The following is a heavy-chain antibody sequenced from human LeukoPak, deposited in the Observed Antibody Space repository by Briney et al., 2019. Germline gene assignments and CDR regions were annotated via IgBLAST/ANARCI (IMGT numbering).Heavy chain of an antibody. V-gene: IGHV3-53*05. Sequence: GGSLRLSCAASGFTVAGNHMTWVRQAPGKGLEWVSLLYSVGPTYYSDSVKGRFTISRDNLKNVLYLQMNSLRPEDTAVYYCARDRDGYNVNWFDPWGQGTLVTVSS. D-gene: IGHD5-24*01. J-gene: IGHJ5*02. CDR1: GFTVAGNH. CDR3: ARDRDGYNVNWFDP. CDR2: LYSVGPT.